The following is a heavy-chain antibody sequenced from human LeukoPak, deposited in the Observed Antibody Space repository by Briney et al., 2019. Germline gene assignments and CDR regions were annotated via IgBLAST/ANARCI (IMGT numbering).Heavy chain of an antibody. D-gene: IGHD1-14*01. CDR1: GGSISSSY. J-gene: IGHJ4*02. CDR3: ARHEPPGARRHLDY. Sequence: SETLSLTCNVSGGSISSSYWRWIRQPPGKGLEWVGYVYNSATTNYNPSLKSRVTISVDTSKNQFSLKLSSVTAADTAVYYCARHEPPGARRHLDYWGQGTLVTVSS. V-gene: IGHV4-59*08. CDR2: VYNSATT.